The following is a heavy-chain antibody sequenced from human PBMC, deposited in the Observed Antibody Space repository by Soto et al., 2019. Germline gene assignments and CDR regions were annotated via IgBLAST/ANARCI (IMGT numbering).Heavy chain of an antibody. CDR2: ISYDGSNK. J-gene: IGHJ4*02. CDR1: GFTFSSYG. V-gene: IGHV3-30*18. CDR3: AKRLSGYSDY. D-gene: IGHD3-22*01. Sequence: AGSLRLSCAASGFTFSSYGMHGDRQAPGKGLEWVAVISYDGSNKYYADSVKGGFTISRDNSKNTLYLQMNSLRAEDMAVHYCAKRLSGYSDYWDQGALVTVSS.